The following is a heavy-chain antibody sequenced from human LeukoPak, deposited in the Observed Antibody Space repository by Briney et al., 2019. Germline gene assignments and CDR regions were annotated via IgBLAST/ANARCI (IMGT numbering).Heavy chain of an antibody. D-gene: IGHD6-13*01. Sequence: GGSLRLSCAASGFTFSTYAMSWVRQAPGKGLEWVSGISGSGGSTFYADSVKGRFTISRDDSKNTLFLQMNSLRAEDTAVYYCAKGGSSSSWYFFHCWGQGTLVTVSS. J-gene: IGHJ4*02. CDR2: ISGSGGST. CDR1: GFTFSTYA. V-gene: IGHV3-23*01. CDR3: AKGGSSSSWYFFHC.